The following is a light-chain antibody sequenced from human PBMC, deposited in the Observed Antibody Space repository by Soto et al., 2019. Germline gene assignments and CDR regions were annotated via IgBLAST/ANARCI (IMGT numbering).Light chain of an antibody. Sequence: EIVLTQSPGTLSLSPGERATLSCRASQSVSSSSLAWYQQKPGQAPRVLIYGASSRATGIPDRFSGSGSGTDFTLTISRLEPEDFAVYYCQQYGNLPLTFGGGTKVDNK. CDR1: QSVSSSS. V-gene: IGKV3-20*01. CDR3: QQYGNLPLT. J-gene: IGKJ4*01. CDR2: GAS.